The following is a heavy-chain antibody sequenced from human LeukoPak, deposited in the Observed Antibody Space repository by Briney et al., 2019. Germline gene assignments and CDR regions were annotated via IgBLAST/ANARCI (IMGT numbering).Heavy chain of an antibody. J-gene: IGHJ4*02. V-gene: IGHV3-73*01. Sequence: GGSLRLSCAASGFTFSGSAMHWVRQASGKGVEWVGRIRSKANSYATAYAASVKGRFTISRDDSKNTAYLQMNSLKTEDTAVYYCTSGLGSYLRDYWGQGTLVTVSS. CDR1: GFTFSGSA. CDR3: TSGLGSYLRDY. CDR2: IRSKANSYAT. D-gene: IGHD1-26*01.